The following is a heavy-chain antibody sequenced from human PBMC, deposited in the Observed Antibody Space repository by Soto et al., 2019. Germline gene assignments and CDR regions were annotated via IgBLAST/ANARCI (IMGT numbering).Heavy chain of an antibody. CDR1: GFTFSSYG. Sequence: QVQLVESGGGVVQPGRSLRLSCAASGFTFSSYGMHWVRQAPGKGLEWVAVISYDGSNKYYADSVKGRFTISRDNSKNTLYLQMNSLRAEDTAVYYCAKDGLAAAEYWGQGTLVTVSS. CDR2: ISYDGSNK. D-gene: IGHD6-13*01. V-gene: IGHV3-30*18. J-gene: IGHJ4*02. CDR3: AKDGLAAAEY.